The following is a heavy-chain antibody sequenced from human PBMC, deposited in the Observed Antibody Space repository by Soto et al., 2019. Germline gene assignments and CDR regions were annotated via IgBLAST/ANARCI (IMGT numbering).Heavy chain of an antibody. CDR2: VYYSGST. D-gene: IGHD4-17*01. J-gene: IGHJ4*02. V-gene: IGHV4-39*01. CDR1: GGSISSSSYY. CDR3: ARHMNRYGEYWTYFDY. Sequence: PSETLSLTCTVSGGSISSSSYYWGWIRQPPGKGLEWIGSVYYSGSTYYNPSLKSRVTISVDTSKNQFSLKLSSVTAADTAVYYCARHMNRYGEYWTYFDYWGQGTLVTVSS.